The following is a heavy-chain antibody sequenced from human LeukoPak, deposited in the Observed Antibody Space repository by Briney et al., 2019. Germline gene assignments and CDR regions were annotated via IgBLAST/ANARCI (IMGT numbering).Heavy chain of an antibody. J-gene: IGHJ4*02. V-gene: IGHV4-59*01. CDR1: GGSISSYY. D-gene: IGHD1-1*01. CDR2: IYYSGST. Sequence: PSETLPLTCTVSGGSISSYYWSWIRQPPGKGLEWIGYIYYSGSTNYNPSLKSRVTISVDTSKNQFSRKLSSVTAADTAVYYCARERNGQIDYWGQGTLVTVSS. CDR3: ARERNGQIDY.